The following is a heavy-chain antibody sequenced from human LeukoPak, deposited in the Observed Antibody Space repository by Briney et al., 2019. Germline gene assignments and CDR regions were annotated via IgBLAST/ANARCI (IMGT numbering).Heavy chain of an antibody. CDR3: ARADGYNFDY. J-gene: IGHJ4*02. Sequence: ASVKVSCKTSGQTFSSYGFSWVRQAPGQGLEWMGIINPSGGSTTYAQKFQGRVTMTRDTSTSTVYMELSSLTPEDTAVYYCARADGYNFDYWGQGTLVTVSS. CDR2: INPSGGST. V-gene: IGHV1-46*01. D-gene: IGHD5-24*01. CDR1: GQTFSSYG.